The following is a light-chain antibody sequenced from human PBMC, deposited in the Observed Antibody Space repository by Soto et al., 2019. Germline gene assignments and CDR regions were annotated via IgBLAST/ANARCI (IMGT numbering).Light chain of an antibody. CDR1: QSVLYSSNNKNY. CDR3: QQYYRDGVT. Sequence: DIVMTQSPDSLAVSLGERATINCKSSQSVLYSSNNKNYLAWYQQKPGQPPKLLIYWASTRESGVPDRFSGXXXXXXXXXXXXXLQAEDVAVYYCQQYYRDGVTFGPGTKVDIK. CDR2: WAS. V-gene: IGKV4-1*01. J-gene: IGKJ3*01.